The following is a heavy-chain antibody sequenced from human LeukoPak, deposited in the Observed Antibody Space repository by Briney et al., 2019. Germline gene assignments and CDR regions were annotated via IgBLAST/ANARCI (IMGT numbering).Heavy chain of an antibody. CDR1: GFTFSSYA. V-gene: IGHV3-23*01. CDR2: ISGSGGST. D-gene: IGHD3-10*01. J-gene: IGHJ3*01. Sequence: QPGGSLRLSCAASGFTFSSYAMSWVRQAPGKGLEWVSAISGSGGSTYYADSVKGRFTISRDNSKNTLYLQMNSLRAEDTAVSYCAKGWFVQYVPPVVWGQGTMVTVSS. CDR3: AKGWFVQYVPPVV.